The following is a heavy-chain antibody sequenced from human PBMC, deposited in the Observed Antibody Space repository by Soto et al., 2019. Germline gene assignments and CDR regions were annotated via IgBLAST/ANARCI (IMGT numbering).Heavy chain of an antibody. CDR2: FDPEDGET. Sequence: ASVKVSCKVSGYTLTELSMHWVRQAPGKGLEWMGGFDPEDGETIYAQKFQGRVTMTEDTSTDTAYMELSSLRSEDTAVYYCATDSYYDSSGLVSYGMDVWGQGTTVTVSS. J-gene: IGHJ6*02. CDR1: GYTLTELS. V-gene: IGHV1-24*01. CDR3: ATDSYYDSSGLVSYGMDV. D-gene: IGHD3-22*01.